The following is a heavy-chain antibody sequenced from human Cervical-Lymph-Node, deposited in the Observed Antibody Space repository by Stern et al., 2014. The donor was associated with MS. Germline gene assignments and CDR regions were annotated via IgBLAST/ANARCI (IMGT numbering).Heavy chain of an antibody. CDR1: GYRFTNNW. Sequence: VQLVQSGAEVKKPGESLRISCEVSGYRFTNNWIGWVRQMPGKGLEWMGIFYPGYTETVYSPSFQGQVTILVDKSNTPAYLQWSSLKASDTAIYYCARRGDGYMGIDYWGQGTLVTVSS. CDR3: ARRGDGYMGIDY. V-gene: IGHV5-51*03. J-gene: IGHJ4*02. D-gene: IGHD5-24*01. CDR2: FYPGYTET.